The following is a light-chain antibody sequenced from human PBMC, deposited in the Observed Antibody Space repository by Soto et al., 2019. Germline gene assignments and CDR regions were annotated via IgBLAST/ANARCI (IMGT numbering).Light chain of an antibody. J-gene: IGKJ1*01. CDR2: AXS. Sequence: DIHMTQSPSSLSASLGDRVTLSXRASQSISGYFNWYQQKPGXAPKXXXYAXSSLQSGVPSRLSGSGSGTDFTLTISSLQPEYFATYYCQQSYSTPWTFGQGTKVDIK. CDR3: QQSYSTPWT. CDR1: QSISGY. V-gene: IGKV1-39*01.